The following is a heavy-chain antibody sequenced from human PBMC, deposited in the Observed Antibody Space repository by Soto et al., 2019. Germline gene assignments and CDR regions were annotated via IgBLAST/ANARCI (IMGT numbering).Heavy chain of an antibody. D-gene: IGHD6-19*01. J-gene: IGHJ6*02. CDR2: IYPGDSDT. CDR3: ARLRGRDSDGIAVAGEGDYYYYYGMDV. CDR1: GYSFTSYW. V-gene: IGHV5-51*01. Sequence: GESLKISCKGSGYSFTSYWIGWVRQMPGKGLEWMGIIYPGDSDTRYSPSFQGQVTISADKSISTAYLQWSSLKASDTAMYYCARLRGRDSDGIAVAGEGDYYYYYGMDVWGQGTTVTVSS.